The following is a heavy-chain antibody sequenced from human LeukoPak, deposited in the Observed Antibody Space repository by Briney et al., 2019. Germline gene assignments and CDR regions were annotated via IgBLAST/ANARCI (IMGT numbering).Heavy chain of an antibody. CDR3: AGLHSAAAEEFDP. V-gene: IGHV4-59*08. J-gene: IGHJ5*02. CDR2: IYYSGNT. Sequence: SETLSLTCTVSGGSLSGHWWSWIRQPPGKGLEWIGYIYYSGNTNYNPSLNTRVTISVDTSKNQFSLNLRSVTAADTAVYYCAGLHSAAAEEFDPWGQGTLVTVSS. D-gene: IGHD6-13*01. CDR1: GGSLSGHW.